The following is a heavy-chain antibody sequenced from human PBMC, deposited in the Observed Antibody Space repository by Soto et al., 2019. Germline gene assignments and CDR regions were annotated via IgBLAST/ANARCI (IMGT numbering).Heavy chain of an antibody. CDR3: AKDSIVVVPAAPRTPAQLDY. J-gene: IGHJ4*02. Sequence: PGGSLRLSCAASGFTFSSYGMHWVRQAPGKGLEWVAVISYDGSNKYYADSVKGRFTISRDNSKNTLYLQMNSLRAEDTAVYYCAKDSIVVVPAAPRTPAQLDYWGQGTLVTVSS. D-gene: IGHD2-2*01. CDR1: GFTFSSYG. V-gene: IGHV3-30*18. CDR2: ISYDGSNK.